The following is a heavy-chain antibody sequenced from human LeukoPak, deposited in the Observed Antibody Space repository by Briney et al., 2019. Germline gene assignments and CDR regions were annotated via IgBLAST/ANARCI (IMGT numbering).Heavy chain of an antibody. CDR1: GFTFSSYA. CDR2: ISGSGGST. D-gene: IGHD6-19*01. CDR3: AKRFEVGAVAGHM. V-gene: IGHV3-23*01. Sequence: PGGTLRLSCAASGFTFSSYAMRWVRQAPGKGLEWVSAISGSGGSTYYADSVKGRFTISRDNSKNTLYLQMNSLRAEDTAVYYCAKRFEVGAVAGHMGGQGTLVTVSS. J-gene: IGHJ4*02.